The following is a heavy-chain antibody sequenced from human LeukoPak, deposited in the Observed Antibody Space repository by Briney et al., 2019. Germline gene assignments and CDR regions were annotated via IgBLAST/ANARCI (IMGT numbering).Heavy chain of an antibody. Sequence: SQTLSLTCTVSGGSISSGDYYWSWIRQPPGKGLEWIGYIYYSGSTYYNPSLKSRVTISVDTSKNQFSLKLSSVTAADTAVYYCARSEEYSGYDPFDYWGQGTLVTVSS. D-gene: IGHD5-12*01. V-gene: IGHV4-30-4*01. CDR2: IYYSGST. CDR3: ARSEEYSGYDPFDY. J-gene: IGHJ4*02. CDR1: GGSISSGDYY.